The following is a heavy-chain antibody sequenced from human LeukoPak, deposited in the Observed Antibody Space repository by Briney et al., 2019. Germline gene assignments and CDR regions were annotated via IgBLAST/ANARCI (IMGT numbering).Heavy chain of an antibody. CDR3: ARAFRGGYSSGWSYFDL. CDR1: GYTFTSYD. CDR2: MNPNIGNT. V-gene: IGHV1-8*01. D-gene: IGHD6-19*01. J-gene: IGHJ2*01. Sequence: GAAGKVSCKASGYTFTSYDINLVRQATGQGLEWMGWMNPNIGNTGYAQKVQGRGTMTSNTAISTAYMYLSRLRSEDTAMYYCARAFRGGYSSGWSYFDLWGRGTLVTVSS.